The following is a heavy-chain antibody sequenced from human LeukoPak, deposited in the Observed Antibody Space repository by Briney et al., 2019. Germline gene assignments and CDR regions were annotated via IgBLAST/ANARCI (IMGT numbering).Heavy chain of an antibody. CDR1: GFTFSSYE. CDR3: ARVPDGLVVPAATYSSSPHDY. J-gene: IGHJ4*02. V-gene: IGHV3-48*03. D-gene: IGHD2-2*01. Sequence: WGSLRLSCAASGFTFSSYEMNWVRQAPGKGLEWVSYISSSGSTIYYADSVKGRFTISRDNAKNSLYLQMNSLRAEDTAVYYCARVPDGLVVPAATYSSSPHDYWGQGTLVTVSS. CDR2: ISSSGSTI.